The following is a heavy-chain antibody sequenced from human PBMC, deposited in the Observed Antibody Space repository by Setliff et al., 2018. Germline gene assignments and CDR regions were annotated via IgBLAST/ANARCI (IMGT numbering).Heavy chain of an antibody. CDR2: FYYSGSI. J-gene: IGHJ6*03. D-gene: IGHD1-26*01. CDR1: GGSFSSSGYY. V-gene: IGHV4-39*02. CDR3: ARAGASIVGEVYYYMDV. Sequence: PSETLSLTCTVSGGSFSSSGYYWGWIRQPPGKGLEWIGSFYYSGSIYYNPSLKSRVTISVDTSKNHFSLKLSSVTAADTSVYYCARAGASIVGEVYYYMDVWGKGTTVTVSS.